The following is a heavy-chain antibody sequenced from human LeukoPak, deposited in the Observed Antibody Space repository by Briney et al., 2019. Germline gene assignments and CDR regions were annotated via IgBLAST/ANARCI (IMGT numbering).Heavy chain of an antibody. V-gene: IGHV3-74*01. CDR2: ISSDGSST. J-gene: IGHJ3*02. Sequence: GGSLRLSCAASGFTFSSYWMHWVRQAPGKGLVWVSRISSDGSSTDYADSVEGRFTISRDNAKNTLYLQMTSLRAEDTAVYYCTRGRWLQSGSAFDIWGQGTMITVSS. D-gene: IGHD5-24*01. CDR1: GFTFSSYW. CDR3: TRGRWLQSGSAFDI.